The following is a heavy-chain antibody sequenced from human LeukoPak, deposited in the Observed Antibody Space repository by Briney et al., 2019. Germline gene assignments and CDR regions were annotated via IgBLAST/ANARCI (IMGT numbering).Heavy chain of an antibody. CDR2: ISYDGSEK. J-gene: IGHJ4*02. Sequence: GRPLRLSCAASGFSFSSFGMHWVRQAPGKGLEWVASISYDGSEKYYAGSVKGRFTISRDNSKNTLYPQMNSLRVEDTAQYYCAKDREGRGFNYGSYFDYWGQGTPVTVSS. V-gene: IGHV3-30*18. D-gene: IGHD5-18*01. CDR1: GFSFSSFG. CDR3: AKDREGRGFNYGSYFDY.